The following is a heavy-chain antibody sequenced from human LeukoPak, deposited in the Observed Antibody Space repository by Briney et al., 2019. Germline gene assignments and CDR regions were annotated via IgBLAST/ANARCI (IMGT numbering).Heavy chain of an antibody. V-gene: IGHV3-21*01. Sequence: GESLRLSCAASGFTFSSYSMNWVRQAPGKGLEWVSSISSSSSYMYYADSVKGRFTISRDNAKNSLYLQMNSLRAEDTAVYYCARDSDSSGWYIVPYYFDYRGQGTLVTVSS. CDR2: ISSSSSYM. CDR3: ARDSDSSGWYIVPYYFDY. CDR1: GFTFSSYS. D-gene: IGHD6-19*01. J-gene: IGHJ4*02.